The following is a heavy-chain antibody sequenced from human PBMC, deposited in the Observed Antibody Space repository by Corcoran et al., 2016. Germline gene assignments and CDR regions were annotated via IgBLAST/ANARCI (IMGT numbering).Heavy chain of an antibody. J-gene: IGHJ5*02. CDR2: IIPIFGSA. V-gene: IGHV1-69*01. CDR3: ARLVGVVAATLRGWFDP. D-gene: IGHD2-15*01. CDR1: GGTFSSYA. Sequence: QVQLVQSGAEVKKSGSSVKVSCKASGGTFSSYAINWVRQAPGQGLEWMGGIIPIFGSANYAQKFQGRVTITADESTSAAYMELSSLRSEDTAFDYWARLVGVVAATLRGWFDPWGQGTLVTVSS.